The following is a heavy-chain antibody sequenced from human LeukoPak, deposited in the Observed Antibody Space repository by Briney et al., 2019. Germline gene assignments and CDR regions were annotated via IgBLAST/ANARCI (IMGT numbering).Heavy chain of an antibody. CDR3: GKVGEFETFGGNSDWYFDL. Sequence: PGRSLRLSCEASGFTFSSYGIHWVRQAPGKGLEWVAVIWFDGTKNYYGDSVQGRFTISRSNSNNTVHLQMTRLRADDTAVYYCGKVGEFETFGGNSDWYFDLWGRGTLVTVSS. D-gene: IGHD4-23*01. J-gene: IGHJ2*01. V-gene: IGHV3-33*03. CDR1: GFTFSSYG. CDR2: IWFDGTKN.